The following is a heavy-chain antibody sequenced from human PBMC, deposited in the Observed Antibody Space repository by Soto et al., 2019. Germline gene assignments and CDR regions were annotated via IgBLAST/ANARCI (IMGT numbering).Heavy chain of an antibody. D-gene: IGHD2-8*01. CDR1: GFALSDYI. CDR3: ARDRTKIRPCTSGVCYYFYYDMDV. CDR2: INPKSGGT. Sequence: SVKVSCKSSGFALSDYIIHWVRQAPVQGPEWLGWINPKSGGTTHAQKFLGRVTLTRDVSISTAFMEVASLQSDDAAVYYCARDRTKIRPCTSGVCYYFYYDMDVWGQGTTVTVSS. V-gene: IGHV1-2*02. J-gene: IGHJ6*02.